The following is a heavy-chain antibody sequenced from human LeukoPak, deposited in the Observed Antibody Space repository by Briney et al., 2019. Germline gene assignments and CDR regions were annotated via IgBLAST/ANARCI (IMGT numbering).Heavy chain of an antibody. J-gene: IGHJ4*02. CDR1: GYTFTSFG. CDR3: ARDLYGGTSATFDY. CDR2: INPNSGGT. Sequence: ASVKVSCKASGYTFTSFGISWVRQAPGQGLEWMGWINPNSGGTYYAQKFQGRVTTTSDTSISTAYMELSRLRSDNTAVYYCARDLYGGTSATFDYWGQGTLVTVSS. V-gene: IGHV1-2*02. D-gene: IGHD4-23*01.